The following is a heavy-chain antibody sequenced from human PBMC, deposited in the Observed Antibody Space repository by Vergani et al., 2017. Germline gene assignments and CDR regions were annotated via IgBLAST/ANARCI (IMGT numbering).Heavy chain of an antibody. J-gene: IGHJ6*03. V-gene: IGHV1-24*01. CDR3: ARQARNIVVVPAAIPYYYYMDV. D-gene: IGHD2-2*01. CDR1: GYTLTELS. CDR2: FDPEDGET. Sequence: QVQLVQSGAEVKKPGASVKVSCKVSGYTLTELSMHWVRQAPGKGLEWMGGFDPEDGETIYAQKFQGRVTMTEDTSTDTAYMELSSLRSEDTAVYYCARQARNIVVVPAAIPYYYYMDVWGKGTTVTVSS.